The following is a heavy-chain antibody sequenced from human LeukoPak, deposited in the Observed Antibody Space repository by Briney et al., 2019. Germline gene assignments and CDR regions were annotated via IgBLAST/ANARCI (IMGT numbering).Heavy chain of an antibody. D-gene: IGHD3-22*01. CDR3: AREGNYYDSSDTGGY. J-gene: IGHJ4*02. Sequence: KPSETLSLTCTVSGGSISSGDYYWTWIRQPPGKGLEWIGDIYYSESTYYNPSLKSRVTISVDKSKYKLSLKLRSVTAADTAVYYCAREGNYYDSSDTGGYWGQGTLVTVSS. CDR1: GGSISSGDYY. V-gene: IGHV4-30-4*01. CDR2: IYYSEST.